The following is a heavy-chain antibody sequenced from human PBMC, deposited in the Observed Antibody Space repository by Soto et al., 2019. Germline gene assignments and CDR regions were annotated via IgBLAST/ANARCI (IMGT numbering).Heavy chain of an antibody. CDR3: SHGYYQYFES. CDR2: IKSKTDGGTV. CDR1: GVTLSNVW. Sequence: PGRSLRLSCAVSGVTLSNVWMNWVRQAPGKGPERVGRIKSKTDGGTVEYAAPVKDRFTISRDDSENTLYLQMNSLKTEDTAVYYCSHGYYQYFESWGQGTLVTVS. J-gene: IGHJ4*02. V-gene: IGHV3-15*07. D-gene: IGHD5-18*01.